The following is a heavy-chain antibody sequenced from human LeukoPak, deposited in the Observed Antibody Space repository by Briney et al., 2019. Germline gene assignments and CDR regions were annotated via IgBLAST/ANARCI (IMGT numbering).Heavy chain of an antibody. D-gene: IGHD3-3*01. CDR2: IKSKTDGETT. Sequence: GGSLRLSCAASGFSFTNAWMSWVRQAPGKVLEWLGRIKSKTDGETTDYAASVKGRFSISRDDSKNTLYLQMNSVKTEDTAVYYCMSHGVEGYWGQGTLVIVSS. CDR1: GFSFTNAW. CDR3: MSHGVEGY. J-gene: IGHJ4*02. V-gene: IGHV3-15*01.